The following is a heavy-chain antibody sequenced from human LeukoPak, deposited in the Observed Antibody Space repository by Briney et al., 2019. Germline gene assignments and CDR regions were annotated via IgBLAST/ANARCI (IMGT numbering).Heavy chain of an antibody. CDR2: IYYSGST. CDR3: ARDLAPIAVAGKSIWFDP. Sequence: SETLSLTCTVSGGSISSSSYYWGWIRQPPGKGLEWIGSIYYSGSTYYNPSLKSRVTISVDTSKNQFSLKLSSVTAADTAVYYCARDLAPIAVAGKSIWFDPWGQGTLVTVSS. D-gene: IGHD6-19*01. V-gene: IGHV4-39*07. CDR1: GGSISSSSYY. J-gene: IGHJ5*02.